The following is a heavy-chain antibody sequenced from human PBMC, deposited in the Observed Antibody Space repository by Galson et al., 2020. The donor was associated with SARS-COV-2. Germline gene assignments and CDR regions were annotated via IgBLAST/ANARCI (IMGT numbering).Heavy chain of an antibody. J-gene: IGHJ4*02. Sequence: GESLKISCTASGFTSGDFAMSWVRQAPGKGLEWVGFIRSKAYGETTEYVASVKGRFTISRDDSKNIAYLHMNSLETEDTAVYYCTRDSDRNSGWLGYFDYWGQGTVVTVSS. V-gene: IGHV3-49*04. CDR3: TRDSDRNSGWLGYFDY. CDR1: GFTSGDFA. CDR2: IRSKAYGETT. D-gene: IGHD6-19*01.